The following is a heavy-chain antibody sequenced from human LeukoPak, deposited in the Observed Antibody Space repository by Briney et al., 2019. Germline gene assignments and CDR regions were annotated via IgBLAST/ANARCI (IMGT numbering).Heavy chain of an antibody. V-gene: IGHV1-69*06. CDR2: IIPIFGTA. CDR1: GATFSSYA. D-gene: IGHD3-10*01. Sequence: SVTVSCKASGATFSSYAISWVRQAPGQGLEWMGGIIPIFGTASYAQKFQGRVTITADKSTSAAYMELSSLRSEDTAVYYCARTLQALWFGEFDYWGQGTQVTVSS. J-gene: IGHJ4*02. CDR3: ARTLQALWFGEFDY.